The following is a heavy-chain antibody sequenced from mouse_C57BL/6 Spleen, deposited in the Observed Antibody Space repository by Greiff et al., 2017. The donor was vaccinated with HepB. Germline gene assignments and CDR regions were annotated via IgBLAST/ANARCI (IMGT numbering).Heavy chain of an antibody. V-gene: IGHV1-81*01. D-gene: IGHD2-5*01. Sequence: QVQLKESGAELARPGASVKLSCKASGYTFTSYGISWVKQSTGQGLEWIGEIYPRSGNTYYNEKFKGKATLTADKSSSTAYMELRSLTSEDSAVYFCARRTIVTHEGFAYWGQGTLVTVSA. CDR3: ARRTIVTHEGFAY. CDR1: GYTFTSYG. J-gene: IGHJ3*01. CDR2: IYPRSGNT.